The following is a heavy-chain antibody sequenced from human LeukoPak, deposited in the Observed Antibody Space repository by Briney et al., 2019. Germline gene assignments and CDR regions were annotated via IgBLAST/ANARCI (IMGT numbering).Heavy chain of an antibody. CDR2: IIPNGADT. V-gene: IGHV3-23*01. Sequence: PGGSLRLSCAASGFTFSTYTMGWVRQTPGKGLEWVSNIIPNGADTYYADSVRGRFTISRDNSKNTLYLQMNSLRAEDTAVYYCAKDPTDFDSSGQTYFDYWGQGSLVTVSS. J-gene: IGHJ4*02. D-gene: IGHD3-22*01. CDR1: GFTFSTYT. CDR3: AKDPTDFDSSGQTYFDY.